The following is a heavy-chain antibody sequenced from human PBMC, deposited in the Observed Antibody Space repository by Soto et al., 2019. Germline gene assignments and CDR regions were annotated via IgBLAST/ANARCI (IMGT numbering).Heavy chain of an antibody. V-gene: IGHV4-28*01. CDR3: ATREIQGPIDY. Sequence: SETLSLTCAVSGYSISSSNWWGWIRQPPGKGLEWIGYIYYSGTTYYNPSLKSRVTMSVDTSKNQFSLKLTFVTAVDTAVYYCATREIQGPIDYWGQGTLVT. CDR1: GYSISSSNW. J-gene: IGHJ4*02. D-gene: IGHD1-26*01. CDR2: IYYSGTT.